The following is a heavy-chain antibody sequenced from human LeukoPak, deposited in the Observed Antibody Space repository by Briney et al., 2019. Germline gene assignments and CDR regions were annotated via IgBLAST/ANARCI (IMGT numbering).Heavy chain of an antibody. V-gene: IGHV3-7*01. CDR3: AREDYSNYCDY. Sequence: GGSLRLSCAASGFTFSSYWMSWVRQAPEKGLEWVANIKQDGSEKYYVDSVKGRFTISRDNAKNSLYLQMNSLRAEDTAVYYCAREDYSNYCDYWGQGTLVTVSS. CDR2: IKQDGSEK. CDR1: GFTFSSYW. D-gene: IGHD4-11*01. J-gene: IGHJ4*02.